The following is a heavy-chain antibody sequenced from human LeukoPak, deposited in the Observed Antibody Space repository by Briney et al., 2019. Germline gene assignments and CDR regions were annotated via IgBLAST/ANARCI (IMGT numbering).Heavy chain of an antibody. CDR1: GFTFSSYS. CDR2: ISSSSSYI. V-gene: IGHV3-21*01. J-gene: IGHJ3*02. Sequence: GGSLRLSCAASGFTFSSYSMNWVRQAPGKGLEWVSSISSSSSYIYYADSVKGRFTISRDNAKNSLYLQMNSLRAEDTAVYYCARNPLPARNWAFDIWGQGTMVTVSS. CDR3: ARNPLPARNWAFDI. D-gene: IGHD1-14*01.